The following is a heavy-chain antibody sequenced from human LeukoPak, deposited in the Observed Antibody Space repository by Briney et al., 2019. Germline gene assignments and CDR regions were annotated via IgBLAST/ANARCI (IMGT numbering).Heavy chain of an antibody. D-gene: IGHD6-19*01. CDR1: GASISSYY. V-gene: IGHV4-59*01. CDR2: MYYSGST. J-gene: IGHJ4*02. Sequence: SETLSLTCTVSGASISSYYWTWIRQPPGKGPEWIGYMYYSGSTNYNPSLKSRVTKSVDTSKNQFSLKLSSVTAADTAVYYCARGGSGWSIDYWGQGTLVTVSS. CDR3: ARGGSGWSIDY.